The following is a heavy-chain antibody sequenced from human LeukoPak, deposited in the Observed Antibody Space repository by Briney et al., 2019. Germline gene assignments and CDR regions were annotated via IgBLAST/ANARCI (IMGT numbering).Heavy chain of an antibody. Sequence: SVKVSCKASGGTFSSYAISWVRQAPGQGLEWMGRIIPIFGTANYAQKFQGRVTITTDESTSTAYMELSSLRSEDTVVYYCARGRVAAGDDAFDIWGQGTMVTVSS. J-gene: IGHJ3*02. CDR1: GGTFSSYA. CDR2: IIPIFGTA. V-gene: IGHV1-69*05. CDR3: ARGRVAAGDDAFDI. D-gene: IGHD6-13*01.